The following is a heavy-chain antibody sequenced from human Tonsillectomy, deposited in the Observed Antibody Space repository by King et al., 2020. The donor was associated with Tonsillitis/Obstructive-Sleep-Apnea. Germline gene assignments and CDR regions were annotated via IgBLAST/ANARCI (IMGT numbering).Heavy chain of an antibody. Sequence: VQLVESGGGVVQPGRSLRLSCAASGFTFSSYGMHWVRQAPGKGLEWVAVISYDGSNKYYADSVKGRFTISRDNSKNTWYLQINSLRPEDTAVYYCAKDLYCSSTSCYTGGDYYYMDVWGKGTTVTVSS. V-gene: IGHV3-30*18. CDR1: GFTFSSYG. D-gene: IGHD2-2*02. J-gene: IGHJ6*03. CDR2: ISYDGSNK. CDR3: AKDLYCSSTSCYTGGDYYYMDV.